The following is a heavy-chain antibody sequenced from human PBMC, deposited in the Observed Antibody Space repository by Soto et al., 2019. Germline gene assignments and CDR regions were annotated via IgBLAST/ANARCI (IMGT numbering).Heavy chain of an antibody. V-gene: IGHV4-39*02. CDR3: ASYYYGSGSYYNVLATNWFDP. J-gene: IGHJ5*02. CDR1: CGSISSSSYY. CDR2: IYYSGRT. D-gene: IGHD3-10*01. Sequence: QLQLQESGPGLVKPSETLSLTCTVSCGSISSSSYYWGWLRQPPGKGLEWIGSIYYSGRTCYNPSLKPRATLYVRTSNNHFSLKLSSVPAADTAVYYCASYYYGSGSYYNVLATNWFDPWGQGTLVTVAS.